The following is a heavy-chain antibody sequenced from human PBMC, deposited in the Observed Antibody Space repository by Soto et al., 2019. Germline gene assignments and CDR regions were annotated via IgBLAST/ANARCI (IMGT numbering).Heavy chain of an antibody. CDR1: GFSLSTSGMC. D-gene: IGHD2-2*03. Sequence: GPTLVNPRQMLTLTCTFSGFSLSTSGMCVSWIRQPPGKALEWLARIDWDDDKYYSTSLKTRLTISKDTSTNQVVLTMTNMDPVDTATYYCAGIGYCSSASCGYFDYWGQGTLVTVSS. CDR2: IDWDDDK. J-gene: IGHJ4*02. CDR3: AGIGYCSSASCGYFDY. V-gene: IGHV2-70*11.